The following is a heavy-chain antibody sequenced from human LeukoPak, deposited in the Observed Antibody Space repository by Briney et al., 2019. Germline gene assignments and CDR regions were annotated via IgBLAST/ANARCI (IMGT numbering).Heavy chain of an antibody. CDR1: GGSTSNYF. D-gene: IGHD3-3*01. J-gene: IGHJ4*02. CDR3: ARDPEGHGYYFDY. V-gene: IGHV4-4*07. Sequence: SETLSLSCTVSGGSTSNYFCTWLRQSAGKGLEWIGRIHTSGSTNYNPSLKSRVSMSVDTSKNQFSLKLSSVTAADTAVYYCARDPEGHGYYFDYWGQGALVTVSS. CDR2: IHTSGST.